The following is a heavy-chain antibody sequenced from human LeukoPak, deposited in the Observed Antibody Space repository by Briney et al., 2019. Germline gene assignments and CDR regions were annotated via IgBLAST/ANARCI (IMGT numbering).Heavy chain of an antibody. CDR1: GFTFSDHY. CDR3: ASDYCGGDCSHI. J-gene: IGHJ4*02. V-gene: IGHV3-72*01. D-gene: IGHD2-21*02. CDR2: ISTKANSYTT. Sequence: GGSLRLSCAASGFTFSDHYMDWVRQAPGKGLEWVGRISTKANSYTTEYAASVKGRFTISRDDSKNSLYLQMNSLKTEDAAVYYCASDYCGGDCSHIWGQGTLVTVSS.